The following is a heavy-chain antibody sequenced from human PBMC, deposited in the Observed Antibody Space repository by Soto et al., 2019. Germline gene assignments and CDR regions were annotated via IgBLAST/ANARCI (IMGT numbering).Heavy chain of an antibody. Sequence: QVQLVQSGAEVKKPGASVKVCCKVSGSTFTTSYLHWVRQAPGEGLEWLGKINANDGTTRYAQSLQGRMSMTRDTSTSTVYMELRSLGSEDSARYFCARLRAPYGPRNFLESWGQGTLVTVSS. CDR1: GSTFTTSY. J-gene: IGHJ4*02. CDR3: ARLRAPYGPRNFLES. CDR2: INANDGTT. V-gene: IGHV1-46*04. D-gene: IGHD4-4*01.